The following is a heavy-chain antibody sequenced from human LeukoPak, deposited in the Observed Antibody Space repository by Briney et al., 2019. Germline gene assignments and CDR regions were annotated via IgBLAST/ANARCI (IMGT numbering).Heavy chain of an antibody. J-gene: IGHJ4*02. CDR3: ARDYDILTGIDY. CDR2: MNPNSGNT. D-gene: IGHD3-9*01. Sequence: GASVKVSCKASGYTFTSYDINWVRQATGQGLEWMGWMNPNSGNTGYAQKFQGRVTMTRNTSIGTAYMELSSLRSEDTAVYYCARDYDILTGIDYWGQGTLVTVSS. V-gene: IGHV1-8*01. CDR1: GYTFTSYD.